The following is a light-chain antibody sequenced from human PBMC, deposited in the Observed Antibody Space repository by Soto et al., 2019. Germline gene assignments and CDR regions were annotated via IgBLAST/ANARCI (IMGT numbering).Light chain of an antibody. CDR3: QQYNDWPRT. J-gene: IGKJ1*01. CDR1: QSFSSN. Sequence: EIVMTQSPATLPVSPGERATLSCRASQSFSSNLAWFQHKPGQAPRLLIYGASTRATGIPARFSGSGSGTEFTLTISSLQSEDFAVYYCQQYNDWPRTFGQGTKVEI. CDR2: GAS. V-gene: IGKV3-15*01.